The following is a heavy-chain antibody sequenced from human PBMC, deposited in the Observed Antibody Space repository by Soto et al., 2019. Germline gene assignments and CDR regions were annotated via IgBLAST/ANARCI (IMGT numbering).Heavy chain of an antibody. CDR3: ARDSYGMDV. J-gene: IGHJ6*02. Sequence: GGSLRLACAASGFTFSSYEMNWVRQAPGKGLEWVSYISSSGSTIYYADSVKGRFTISRDNAKNSLYLQMNSLRAEDTAVYYCARDSYGMDVWGQGTTVTVSS. V-gene: IGHV3-48*03. CDR2: ISSSGSTI. CDR1: GFTFSSYE.